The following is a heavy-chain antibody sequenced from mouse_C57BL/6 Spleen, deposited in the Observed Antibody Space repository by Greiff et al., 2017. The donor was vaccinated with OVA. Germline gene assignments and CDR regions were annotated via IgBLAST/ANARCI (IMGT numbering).Heavy chain of an antibody. Sequence: EVKLMESGGGLVKPGGSLKLSCAASGFTFSDYGMHWVRQAPEKGLEWVAYISSGSSTIYYADTVKGRFTISRDNAKNTLFLQMTSLRSEDTAMYYCARQIEDWYFDVWGTGTTVTVSS. J-gene: IGHJ1*03. CDR2: ISSGSSTI. CDR3: ARQIEDWYFDV. CDR1: GFTFSDYG. V-gene: IGHV5-17*01.